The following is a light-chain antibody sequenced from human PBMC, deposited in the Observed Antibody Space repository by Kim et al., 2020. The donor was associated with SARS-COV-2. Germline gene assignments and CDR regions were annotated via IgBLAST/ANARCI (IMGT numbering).Light chain of an antibody. CDR1: SSDVGGYNY. V-gene: IGLV2-14*03. J-gene: IGLJ1*01. CDR3: SSYTTTSTLDV. Sequence: QSITISCTGTSSDVGGYNYVSWYQQHPGKAPKLMIYDVSSRPSGVSSRFSGSKSGNTAYLTISGLQAEDEADYYCSSYTTTSTLDVFGTGTKVTVL. CDR2: DVS.